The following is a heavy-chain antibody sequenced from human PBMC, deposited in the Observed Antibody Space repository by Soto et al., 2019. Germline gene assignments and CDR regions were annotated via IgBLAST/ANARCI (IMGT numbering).Heavy chain of an antibody. J-gene: IGHJ5*02. Sequence: PSETLSLTCTVSGGSISSGGYYWSWIRQHPGKGLEWIGYIYYSGSTYYNPSLKSRVTISVDTSKNQFSLKLSSVTAADTAVYYCARGQYYYDSSGYRTGWFDTWGQGTLVTVSS. CDR2: IYYSGST. CDR3: ARGQYYYDSSGYRTGWFDT. D-gene: IGHD3-22*01. CDR1: GGSISSGGYY. V-gene: IGHV4-31*03.